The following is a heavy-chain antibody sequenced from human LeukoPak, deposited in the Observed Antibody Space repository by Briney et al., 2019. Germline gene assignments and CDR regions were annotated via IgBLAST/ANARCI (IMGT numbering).Heavy chain of an antibody. Sequence: PGGSLRLSCAASGFTFDDYGMSWVRQAPGKGLEWVSGINWNGGSTGYADSVKGRFTISRDNSKNTLYLQMNSLRAEDTAVYYCAKVPIIAAAGDFDYWGQGTLVTVSS. CDR3: AKVPIIAAAGDFDY. V-gene: IGHV3-20*04. J-gene: IGHJ4*02. CDR2: INWNGGST. D-gene: IGHD6-13*01. CDR1: GFTFDDYG.